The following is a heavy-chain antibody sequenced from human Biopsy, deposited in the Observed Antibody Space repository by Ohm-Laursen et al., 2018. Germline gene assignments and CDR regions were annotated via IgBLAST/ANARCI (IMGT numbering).Heavy chain of an antibody. CDR2: INAKTGDT. CDR3: TRGGYYYDSLAYYYWFDP. Sequence: ASVKVSCKSSGYTFTGYHVHWVRQAPGQGLEWMGWINAKTGDTNYAQKFQGRVTMTRDTSISTAYVDLSSLRSDDTAVYYCTRGGYYYDSLAYYYWFDPWGQGTLVTVYS. CDR1: GYTFTGYH. J-gene: IGHJ5*02. V-gene: IGHV1-2*02. D-gene: IGHD3-22*01.